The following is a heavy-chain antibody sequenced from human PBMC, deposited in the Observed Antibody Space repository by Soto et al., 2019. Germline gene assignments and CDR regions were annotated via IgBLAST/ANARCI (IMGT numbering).Heavy chain of an antibody. CDR2: IDWDDDK. J-gene: IGHJ6*02. CDR3: ARSPRYSGNWGDYYYYGMDV. Sequence: GSGPTLVNPTQTLALTCTFSGFSLSTSGMCVSWIRQPPGKALEWLALIDWDDDKYYSTSLKTRLTISKDTSKNQVVLTMTNMDPVDTATYYCARSPRYSGNWGDYYYYGMDVWGQGTTVTV. V-gene: IGHV2-70*01. D-gene: IGHD1-26*01. CDR1: GFSLSTSGMC.